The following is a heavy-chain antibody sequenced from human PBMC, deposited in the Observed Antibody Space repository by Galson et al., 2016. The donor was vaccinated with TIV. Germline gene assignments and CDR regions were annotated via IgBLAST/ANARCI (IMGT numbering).Heavy chain of an antibody. V-gene: IGHV5-51*01. Sequence: QSGAEVKKPGESLKISCRGSGYRFSDYWIGWVRQTPEEGLEWMGVIYPGASDTKYSPPFQGRVTISADKSINTAYLQWNRLKASDTAIYFCATLSSGWPNYFDNWGQGTQVIVSS. CDR2: IYPGASDT. J-gene: IGHJ4*02. CDR3: ATLSSGWPNYFDN. CDR1: GYRFSDYW. D-gene: IGHD6-19*01.